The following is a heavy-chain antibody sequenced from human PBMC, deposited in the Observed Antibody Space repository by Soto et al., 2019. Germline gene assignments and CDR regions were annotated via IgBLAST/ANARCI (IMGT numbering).Heavy chain of an antibody. V-gene: IGHV3-23*01. D-gene: IGHD2-21*02. CDR1: GFTFSRYA. Sequence: EVQLLESGGGLVQPGGSLRLSCAASGFTFSRYAMSWVRQAPGKGLEWVSRLSGSGDATKCADSVEGRFTISRDNSKNTLYLQMDSLSAGDTAIYYCAKARCSEADCYFPDTWGQGTLVTVSS. CDR3: AKARCSEADCYFPDT. CDR2: LSGSGDAT. J-gene: IGHJ5*02.